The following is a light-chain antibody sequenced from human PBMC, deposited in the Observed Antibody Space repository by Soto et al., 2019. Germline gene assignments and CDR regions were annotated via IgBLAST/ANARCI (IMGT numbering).Light chain of an antibody. CDR2: DVT. Sequence: QSALTQPASVSGSPGQSITISCTGTSSDVGDNNYVSWYQQHPGKAPKLMIYDVTHRPSGISNRCSGSKSGNTASLTISGLQAEDEADYYCSSYTSSSTLYVFGTGTKVTVI. CDR1: SSDVGDNNY. J-gene: IGLJ1*01. CDR3: SSYTSSSTLYV. V-gene: IGLV2-14*01.